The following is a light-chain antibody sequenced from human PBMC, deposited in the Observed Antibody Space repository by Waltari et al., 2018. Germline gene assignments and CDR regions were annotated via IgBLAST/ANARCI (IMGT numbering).Light chain of an antibody. J-gene: IGKJ1*01. Sequence: EIVLTQSPGTLSLSPGARVTLSCRASQSVSKYLAWSQQRPGQAPRLLLHHASTRATGIPDRFSGSGSGTDFSLTISRLEPEDFAVYYCQHYVRLPATFGQGTRVEIK. CDR2: HAS. CDR1: QSVSKY. V-gene: IGKV3-20*01. CDR3: QHYVRLPAT.